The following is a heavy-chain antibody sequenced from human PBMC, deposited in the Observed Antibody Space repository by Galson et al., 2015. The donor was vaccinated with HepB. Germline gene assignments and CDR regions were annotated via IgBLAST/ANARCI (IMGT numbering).Heavy chain of an antibody. V-gene: IGHV1-69*13. Sequence: SVKVSCKASGGTFTNYALNWVRQAPGQGLEWMGEIVPVFDTTNYAQEFQGRVTITADESTSTAYMELSSLRSEDTAVYYCARGVLSGTTGGYYYVYMGVWGKGTTVTVSS. CDR3: ARGVLSGTTGGYYYVYMGV. D-gene: IGHD1-7*01. CDR1: GGTFTNYA. CDR2: IVPVFDTT. J-gene: IGHJ6*03.